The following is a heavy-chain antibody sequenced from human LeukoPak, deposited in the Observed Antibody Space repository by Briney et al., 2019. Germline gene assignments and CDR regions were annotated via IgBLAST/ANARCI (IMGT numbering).Heavy chain of an antibody. CDR2: ISSSSSFL. V-gene: IGHV3-21*01. CDR1: GFTFSRYS. Sequence: GGSLRLSCAASGFTFSRYSMNWVRQAPGKGLEWVSSISSSSSFLYYADFVKGRFTIPRDNAKNSLYLQMNSLRAEDTAVYYCAAMRYCSSTSCYSLEFDPWGQEALVTLSS. J-gene: IGHJ5*02. D-gene: IGHD2-2*01. CDR3: AAMRYCSSTSCYSLEFDP.